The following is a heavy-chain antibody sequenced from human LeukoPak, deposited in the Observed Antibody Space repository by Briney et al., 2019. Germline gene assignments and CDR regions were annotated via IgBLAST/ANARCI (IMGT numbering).Heavy chain of an antibody. V-gene: IGHV3-23*01. J-gene: IGHJ4*02. CDR1: GFTFSSYA. CDR2: ISGSGGST. CDR3: AKSPLDYYYDSSGYYEYYFDY. Sequence: PGGSLRVSCAASGFTFSSYAMSWVRQAPGKGLEWVSAISGSGGSTYYADSVKGRFTISRDNSKNTLYLQMNSLRAEDTAVYYCAKSPLDYYYDSSGYYEYYFDYWGQGTLVTVSS. D-gene: IGHD3-22*01.